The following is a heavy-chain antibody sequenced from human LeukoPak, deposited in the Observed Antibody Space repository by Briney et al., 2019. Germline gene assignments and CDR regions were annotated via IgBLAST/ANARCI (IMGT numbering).Heavy chain of an antibody. Sequence: SETLSLTCTVSGGSISSSGYYWGWLRQPPGKGLEWIGSIYYSGSTNYNPSLKSRVTMSVDTSKNQFSLKLSSVTAADTAVYYCARGLSPMGNENWFDPWGQGTLVTVSS. D-gene: IGHD2-8*01. V-gene: IGHV4-39*07. CDR3: ARGLSPMGNENWFDP. J-gene: IGHJ5*02. CDR2: IYYSGST. CDR1: GGSISSSGYY.